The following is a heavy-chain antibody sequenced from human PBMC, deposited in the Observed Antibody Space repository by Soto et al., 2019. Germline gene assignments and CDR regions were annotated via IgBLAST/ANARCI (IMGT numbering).Heavy chain of an antibody. CDR1: GGSLNSGAHY. CDR2: IYYSGDT. D-gene: IGHD2-2*01. J-gene: IGHJ4*02. CDR3: ARVESASLLDY. V-gene: IGHV4-31*03. Sequence: QVQLQESGPGLVKPSQTLSLTCTVSGGSLNSGAHYWSWLRQHPGKGLEWIGYIYYSGDTQYYSSLQRRVTISLDTSKNKFSLKRNSVTAADTVVYYWARVESASLLDYGGQGTLVTVSS.